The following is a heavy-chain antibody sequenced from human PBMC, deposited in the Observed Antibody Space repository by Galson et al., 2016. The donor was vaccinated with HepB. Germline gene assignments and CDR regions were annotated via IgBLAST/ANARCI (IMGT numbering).Heavy chain of an antibody. D-gene: IGHD1-26*01. CDR2: IRYDGTKK. CDR3: ARGWEPYFLDL. CDR1: GFTFSGYG. Sequence: SLRLSCAASGFTFSGYGIHWVRKAPGKGLEWVAVIRYDGTKKYYAESVKGRFTISRDNSKNTGFLQVESLSAEDTAVYYCARGWEPYFLDLWGRGTLVTVSS. J-gene: IGHJ4*01. V-gene: IGHV3-30*02.